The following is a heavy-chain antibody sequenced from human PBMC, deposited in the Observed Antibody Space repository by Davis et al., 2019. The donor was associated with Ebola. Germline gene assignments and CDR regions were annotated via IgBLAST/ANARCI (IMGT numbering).Heavy chain of an antibody. CDR3: AADYSGSHLYNWFDH. CDR2: FDPEDDET. CDR1: GYTLSDLS. J-gene: IGHJ5*02. Sequence: ASVKVSCKVSGYTLSDLSLHWVRQAPGTGLEWMGGFDPEDDETIYAQKFQGRITMTEDTSTDTAYMELSSLRSEDTAVYYCAADYSGSHLYNWFDHWGQGTLVTVSS. V-gene: IGHV1-24*01. D-gene: IGHD6-6*01.